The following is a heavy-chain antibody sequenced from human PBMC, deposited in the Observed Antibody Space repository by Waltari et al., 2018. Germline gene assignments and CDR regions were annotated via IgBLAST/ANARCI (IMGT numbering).Heavy chain of an antibody. Sequence: QVQLVQSGAEVKKPGASVKVSCTASGYTFTGHYTHWVRQAPGQGLEWMGWINPNSGGTNYAQKFQGRVTMTRDTSISTAYMELSRLRSDDTAVYYCASFLYKGYSSGWYWFDPWGQGTLVTVSS. CDR2: INPNSGGT. J-gene: IGHJ5*02. CDR3: ASFLYKGYSSGWYWFDP. V-gene: IGHV1-2*02. CDR1: GYTFTGHY. D-gene: IGHD6-19*01.